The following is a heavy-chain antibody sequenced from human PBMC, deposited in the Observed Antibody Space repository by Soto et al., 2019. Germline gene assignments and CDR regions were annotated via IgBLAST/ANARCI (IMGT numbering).Heavy chain of an antibody. CDR2: VHYSGST. CDR3: ARGRVVVVPAAPVNWFDP. CDR1: GGSISSSDY. D-gene: IGHD2-2*01. Sequence: SATLSLTCPVPGGSISSSDYSSWLRPPPGKGLEWIGYVHYSGSTNYNPSIKSRVTISVDTSKNQFSLKLSSVTAADTAVYYCARGRVVVVPAAPVNWFDPWGQGTLVTVSS. V-gene: IGHV4-59*08. J-gene: IGHJ5*02.